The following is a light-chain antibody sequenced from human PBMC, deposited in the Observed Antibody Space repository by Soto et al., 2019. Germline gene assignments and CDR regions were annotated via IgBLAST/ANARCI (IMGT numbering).Light chain of an antibody. CDR2: KVF. Sequence: VVMTQSPLSLPVTLGQPASISCRSSDSLVYGDGNTYLNWFQQRPGQSPRRLIYKVFNRDSGVPDRFSGRGSGTDFTLKISRVEAEDVGVYYCMQGTQWPPTFGPGTKVDIK. CDR3: MQGTQWPPT. CDR1: DSLVYGDGNTY. V-gene: IGKV2-30*01. J-gene: IGKJ3*01.